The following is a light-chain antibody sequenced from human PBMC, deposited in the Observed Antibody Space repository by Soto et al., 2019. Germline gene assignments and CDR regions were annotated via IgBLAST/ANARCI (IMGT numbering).Light chain of an antibody. J-gene: IGKJ4*01. CDR3: QHRRAWPVT. V-gene: IGKV3-11*01. CDR2: DVS. Sequence: IVLTQSPATLSLSPGERATLSCRASQTVDTYLAWYQQKPGQSPILLIYDVSDRATGIPVRFSGSGSGTDFTLTISSLEPEDVAVYYCQHRRAWPVTFGGGTRVEIK. CDR1: QTVDTY.